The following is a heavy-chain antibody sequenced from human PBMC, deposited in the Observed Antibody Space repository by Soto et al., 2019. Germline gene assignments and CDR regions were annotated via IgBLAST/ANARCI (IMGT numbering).Heavy chain of an antibody. CDR1: GGTFSSYA. CDR2: IIPIFGTA. CDR3: ASLGTSHYYDSSGWDY. J-gene: IGHJ4*02. V-gene: IGHV1-69*12. Sequence: QVQLVQSGAEVKKPGSSVKVSCKASGGTFSSYAISWVRQAPGQGLEWMGGIIPIFGTANYAQKFQGRVTITAEESTSTAYMELSSLRSEDTAVYYCASLGTSHYYDSSGWDYWGQGTLVTVSS. D-gene: IGHD3-22*01.